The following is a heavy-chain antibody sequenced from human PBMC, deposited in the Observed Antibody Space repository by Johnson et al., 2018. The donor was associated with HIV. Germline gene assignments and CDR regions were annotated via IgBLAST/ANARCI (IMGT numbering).Heavy chain of an antibody. CDR1: RFTVSSNY. J-gene: IGHJ3*02. D-gene: IGHD6-13*01. CDR2: IYSGGNT. CDR3: ARSGGYPNAFDM. V-gene: IGHV3-66*01. Sequence: VQLMESGGGLVQPGGSLRLSCAASRFTVSSNYMTWVRQAPGKGLEWVSVIYSGGNTYYADSVKGRFTISRDKSKNSLFLQMNSLRVEDTAVYYCARSGGYPNAFDMWGQGTMVSVSS.